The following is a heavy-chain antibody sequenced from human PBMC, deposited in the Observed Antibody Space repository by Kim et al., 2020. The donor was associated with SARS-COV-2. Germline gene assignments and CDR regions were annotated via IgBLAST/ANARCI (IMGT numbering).Heavy chain of an antibody. J-gene: IGHJ6*02. D-gene: IGHD3-9*01. V-gene: IGHV3-33*01. CDR3: ARDAKYYDILTGYYPPYSYYGMDV. Sequence: GGSLRLSCAASGFTFSSYGMHWVRQAPGKGLEWVAVIWYDGSNKYYADSVKGRFTISRDNSKNTLYLQMNSLRAEDTAVYYCARDAKYYDILTGYYPPYSYYGMDVWGQGTTVTVSS. CDR1: GFTFSSYG. CDR2: IWYDGSNK.